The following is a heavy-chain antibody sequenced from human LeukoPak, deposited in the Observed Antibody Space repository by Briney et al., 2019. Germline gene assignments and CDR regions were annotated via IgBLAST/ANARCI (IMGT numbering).Heavy chain of an antibody. Sequence: GASVKVSCKASGYTFTGHYMHWIRQAPGQGLGWMGWIEPNSGGTHFAQKFQGRLTISRDTSISTAYMELSRLSSDDTAIYYCARDENRGPDYWGQGTLVTVSS. CDR3: ARDENRGPDY. J-gene: IGHJ4*02. D-gene: IGHD7-27*01. CDR1: GYTFTGHY. CDR2: IEPNSGGT. V-gene: IGHV1-2*02.